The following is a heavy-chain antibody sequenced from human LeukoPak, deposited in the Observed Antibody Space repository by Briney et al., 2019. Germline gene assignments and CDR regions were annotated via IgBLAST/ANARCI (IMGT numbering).Heavy chain of an antibody. D-gene: IGHD7-27*01. CDR3: GRFTRSGDSVY. J-gene: IGHJ4*02. V-gene: IGHV3-7*04. CDR2: IKQDGSEK. CDR1: GFTFSSYW. Sequence: GGSLRLSCAASGFTFSSYWMSWVRQAPGKGLEWVANIKQDGSEKQYVDSVRGRFASSRDNAENSLYLQMKSLKAEDTAVYYCGRFTRSGDSVYWGQGTLVTVSS.